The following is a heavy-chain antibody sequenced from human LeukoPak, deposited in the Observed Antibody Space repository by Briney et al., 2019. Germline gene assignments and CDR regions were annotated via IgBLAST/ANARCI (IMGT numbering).Heavy chain of an antibody. CDR3: ASNVVAATLDY. CDR2: INPNSGGT. CDR1: GYTFTGYY. V-gene: IGHV1-2*02. D-gene: IGHD2-15*01. J-gene: IGHJ4*02. Sequence: ASVKVSCKASGYTFTGYYMHWVRQVPGQGLEWMGWINPNSGGTNYARKFQGRVTMTRDTSISTAYMELSRLRSDDTAVYYCASNVVAATLDYWGQGTLVTVSS.